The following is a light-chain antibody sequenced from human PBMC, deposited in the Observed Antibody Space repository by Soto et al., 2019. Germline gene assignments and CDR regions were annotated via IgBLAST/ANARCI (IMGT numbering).Light chain of an antibody. Sequence: QSVLTQPPSASGTPGQKVFISCSGSSSNIGGTNYAYWYQQLPGAAPKLLMHSNNHRPSGVPERISGSKFGTAASLAISGLRSEDEAVYYCASWDDRLGAVIFGGGTKVTVL. V-gene: IGLV1-47*02. CDR2: SNN. CDR3: ASWDDRLGAVI. CDR1: SSNIGGTNY. J-gene: IGLJ2*01.